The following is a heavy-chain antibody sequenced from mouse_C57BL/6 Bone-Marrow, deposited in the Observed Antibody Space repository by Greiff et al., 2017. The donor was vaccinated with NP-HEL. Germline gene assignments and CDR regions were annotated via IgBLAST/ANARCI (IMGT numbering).Heavy chain of an antibody. Sequence: EVKVEESGGGLVKPGGSLKLSCAASGFTFSDYGMHWVRQAPEKGLEWVAYISSGSSTIYYADTVKGRFTISRDNAKNTLCLQMTSLRSEDTAMYYCAPIYSGAMDYWGQGTSVTVSP. CDR2: ISSGSSTI. CDR3: APIYSGAMDY. J-gene: IGHJ4*01. V-gene: IGHV5-17*01. D-gene: IGHD2-1*01. CDR1: GFTFSDYG.